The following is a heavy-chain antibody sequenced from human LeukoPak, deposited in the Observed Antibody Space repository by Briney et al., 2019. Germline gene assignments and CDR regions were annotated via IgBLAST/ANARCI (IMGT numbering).Heavy chain of an antibody. Sequence: PSETLSLTCTVSGDSLSSSYWSWVRQPAGKGLEWIGRIYTSGYTNYNPSLKSRVTMSLDTSKNHFSLKLSSVTAADTAVYYCARDFGYGDYFFDDWGQGTLVTVSS. J-gene: IGHJ4*02. CDR1: GDSLSSSY. CDR3: ARDFGYGDYFFDD. CDR2: IYTSGYT. D-gene: IGHD4-17*01. V-gene: IGHV4-4*07.